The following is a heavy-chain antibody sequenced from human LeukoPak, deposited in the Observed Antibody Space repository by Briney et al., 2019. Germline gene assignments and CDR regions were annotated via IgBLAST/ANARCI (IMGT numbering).Heavy chain of an antibody. D-gene: IGHD3-16*01. J-gene: IGHJ4*02. V-gene: IGHV3-23*01. Sequence: GGSLRLSCAASGFTFSNYEMNWVRQAPGKGLEWVSAISGSGGSTYYADSVKGRFTISRDNSKNTLYLQMNSLRAEDTAVYYCAKGEVYFVDYWGQGTLVTVSS. CDR3: AKGEVYFVDY. CDR1: GFTFSNYE. CDR2: ISGSGGST.